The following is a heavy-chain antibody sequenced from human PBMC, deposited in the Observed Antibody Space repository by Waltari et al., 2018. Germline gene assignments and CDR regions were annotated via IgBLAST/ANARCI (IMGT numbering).Heavy chain of an antibody. Sequence: QVQLQESGPGLVKHSQTLSLTCTVSGGSISSGDYYWSWIRQPPGKSLEWIGYIYYSGRTYYNPSLKSRLTISVDTSKNQFSLKLGSVTAADTAVYYCARGMSGQNAVDIWGQGTIVTVSS. CDR1: GGSISSGDYY. V-gene: IGHV4-30-4*08. J-gene: IGHJ3*02. CDR3: ARGMSGQNAVDI. CDR2: IYYSGRT. D-gene: IGHD3-3*01.